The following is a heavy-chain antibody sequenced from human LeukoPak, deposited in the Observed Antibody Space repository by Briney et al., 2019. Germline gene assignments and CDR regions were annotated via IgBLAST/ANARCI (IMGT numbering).Heavy chain of an antibody. CDR3: ARVFRKSFDY. Sequence: LRLSCAASGFTFSSYAMSWIRQHPGKGLEWIGYIYYSGSTYYNPSLKSRVTISVDTSKNQFSLKLSSVTAADTAVYYCARVFRKSFDYWGQGTLVTVSS. CDR2: IYYSGST. D-gene: IGHD3-10*02. J-gene: IGHJ4*02. CDR1: GFTFSSYA. V-gene: IGHV4-31*02.